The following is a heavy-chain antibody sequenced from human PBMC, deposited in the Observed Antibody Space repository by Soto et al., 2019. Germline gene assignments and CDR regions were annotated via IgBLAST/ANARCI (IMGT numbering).Heavy chain of an antibody. V-gene: IGHV1-69*12. CDR2: IIPIFGTA. Sequence: QVQLVQSGAEVKKPGSSVKVSCKASGGTFSSYAISWVRQAPGQGLEWMGGIIPIFGTANYAQKFQGRVTITAYESTSTAYMELSSLRSEDTAVYYCARSPTYYYDCSGYYYYCWGQGTLVTVSS. CDR1: GGTFSSYA. D-gene: IGHD3-22*01. CDR3: ARSPTYYYDCSGYYYYC. J-gene: IGHJ4*02.